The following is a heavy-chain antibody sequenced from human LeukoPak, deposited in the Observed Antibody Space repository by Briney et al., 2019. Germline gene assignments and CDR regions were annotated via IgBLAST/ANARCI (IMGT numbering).Heavy chain of an antibody. CDR3: VKGRITMVRGVFDY. CDR1: GFTFSSYA. Sequence: PGRSLRLSCAASGFTFSSYAMHWVRQAPGKGLEHVSVISSNGGSTYYADSVKGRFTISRDNSKNTLYLQMSSLRAEDTAVYYCVKGRITMVRGVFDYWGQGTLVTVSS. D-gene: IGHD3-10*01. CDR2: ISSNGGST. V-gene: IGHV3-64D*09. J-gene: IGHJ4*02.